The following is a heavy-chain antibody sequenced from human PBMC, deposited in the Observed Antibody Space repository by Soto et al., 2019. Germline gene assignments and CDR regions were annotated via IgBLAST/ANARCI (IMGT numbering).Heavy chain of an antibody. CDR1: GFTVSDNY. Sequence: EVHLVETGGALIQPGGSLRLSCEASGFTVSDNYMTWVRQAPGKGLEWVSVLYSAGNAYYADSVQGRFTISRDDSKNTLYLQMNRLRAEDTAVYYCARDKGGGWYYFDSWGQGTLVTVSS. J-gene: IGHJ4*02. CDR3: ARDKGGGWYYFDS. V-gene: IGHV3-53*02. D-gene: IGHD6-19*01. CDR2: LYSAGNA.